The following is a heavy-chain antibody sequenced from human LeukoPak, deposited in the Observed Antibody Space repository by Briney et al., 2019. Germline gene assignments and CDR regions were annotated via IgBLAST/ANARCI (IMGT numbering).Heavy chain of an antibody. V-gene: IGHV3-23*01. CDR1: GFTFSSYA. Sequence: GGSLRLSCAASGFTFSSYAMSWVRQAPGKGLEWVSAISGSGGSTYYADSVKGRFTISRDNSKNTLYLQMSSLRGDDTAVYYCARDPRHCTNGICHPNYYYYYMDVWGVGTTVTVSS. D-gene: IGHD2-8*01. CDR3: ARDPRHCTNGICHPNYYYYYMDV. J-gene: IGHJ6*03. CDR2: ISGSGGST.